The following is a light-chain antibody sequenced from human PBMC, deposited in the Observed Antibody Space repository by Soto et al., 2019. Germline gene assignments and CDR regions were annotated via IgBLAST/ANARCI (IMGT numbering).Light chain of an antibody. V-gene: IGKV3-20*01. Sequence: EIVLTQSPGTLSLSPGERATLSCRASQSVSSSYLAWYQQKPGQAPRHLIYGASSRATGIPDRFSGSGSGTDFTLTISRLEPEDFAVYYCQQYDSSLFTGGPGTKVDVK. CDR2: GAS. CDR1: QSVSSSY. CDR3: QQYDSSLFT. J-gene: IGKJ3*01.